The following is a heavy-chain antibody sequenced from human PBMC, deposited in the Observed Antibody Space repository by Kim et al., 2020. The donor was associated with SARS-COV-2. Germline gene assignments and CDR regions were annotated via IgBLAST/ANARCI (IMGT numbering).Heavy chain of an antibody. J-gene: IGHJ5*02. Sequence: SETLSLTCAVYGGSFSGYYWSWIRQPPGKGLEWIGEINHSGSTNYNPSLKSRVTISVDTSKNQFSLKLSSVTAADTAVYYCARVQVRAPLFPWGQGTLVTVSS. CDR3: ARVQVRAPLFP. V-gene: IGHV4-34*01. D-gene: IGHD3-10*01. CDR2: INHSGST. CDR1: GGSFSGYY.